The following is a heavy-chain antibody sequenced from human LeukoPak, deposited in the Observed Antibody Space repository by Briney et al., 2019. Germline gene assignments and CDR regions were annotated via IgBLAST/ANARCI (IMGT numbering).Heavy chain of an antibody. CDR2: INPNSGGT. CDR3: ARDQEAVARFDP. D-gene: IGHD6-19*01. J-gene: IGHJ5*02. CDR1: GYIFTGYY. Sequence: GASVKVSCKASGYIFTGYYMHWVRQAPGQGLEWMGWINPNSGGTNYAQKFQGRVTMTRDTSISTAYMELSRLRSDDTAVYYCARDQEAVARFDPWGQGTLVTVSS. V-gene: IGHV1-2*02.